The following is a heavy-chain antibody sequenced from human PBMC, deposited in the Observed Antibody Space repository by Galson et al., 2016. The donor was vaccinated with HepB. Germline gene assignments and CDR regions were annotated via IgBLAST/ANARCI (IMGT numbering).Heavy chain of an antibody. CDR2: INSDGSDT. V-gene: IGHV3-74*03. J-gene: IGHJ6*03. CDR1: GFTFSSYW. D-gene: IGHD2-2*01. Sequence: SLRLSCAASGFTFSSYWMHWVRQAPGKGLEWVSRINSDGSDTTYADSVKGRFTTSRDSAKNTLYLQMDSLRAEDTAVYYCAKGFCISTSCYAGLAGYHYMDVWGKGTTVTVSS. CDR3: AKGFCISTSCYAGLAGYHYMDV.